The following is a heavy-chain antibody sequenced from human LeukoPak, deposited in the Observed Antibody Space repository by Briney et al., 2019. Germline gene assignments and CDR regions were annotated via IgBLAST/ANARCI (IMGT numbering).Heavy chain of an antibody. CDR2: INHSGST. V-gene: IGHV4-34*01. CDR1: GGSFSGYY. J-gene: IGHJ4*02. CDR3: ARGSITMVRGVIIHKIYYFDY. Sequence: SETLSLTCAVYGGSFSGYYWSWIRQPPGKGLEWIGEINHSGSTNYNPSLKSRVTISVDTSKNQFSLKLSSVTAADTAVYYCARGSITMVRGVIIHKIYYFDYWGQGTLVTVSS. D-gene: IGHD3-10*01.